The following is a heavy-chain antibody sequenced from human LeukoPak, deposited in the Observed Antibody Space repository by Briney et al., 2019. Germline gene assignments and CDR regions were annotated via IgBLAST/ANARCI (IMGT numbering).Heavy chain of an antibody. CDR3: AEGGQQLVRFSFDY. D-gene: IGHD6-13*01. Sequence: GRSLRLSCAASGFTFSSYGMHWVRQAPGKGLEWVAVISYDGSNTFYADSVKGRFTISRDNSKNTMYVQMNSLSAEDTAVYYCAEGGQQLVRFSFDYWGQGTLVTVSS. V-gene: IGHV3-30*18. CDR2: ISYDGSNT. J-gene: IGHJ4*02. CDR1: GFTFSSYG.